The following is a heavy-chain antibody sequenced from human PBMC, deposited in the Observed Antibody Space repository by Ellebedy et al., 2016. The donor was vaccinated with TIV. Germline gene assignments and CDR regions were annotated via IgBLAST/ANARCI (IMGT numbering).Heavy chain of an antibody. CDR3: AREQGPYTQIDY. J-gene: IGHJ4*02. CDR1: GFTFSAHS. Sequence: GGSLRLXCAASGFTFSAHSMHWVRQAPGKGLEWVAVVSGDGNKKYYISSVQGRFTISRDNAKDTMFLQMNSLRPEDTALYYCAREQGPYTQIDYWGQGSLVTVSS. CDR2: VSGDGNKK. V-gene: IGHV3-30*03.